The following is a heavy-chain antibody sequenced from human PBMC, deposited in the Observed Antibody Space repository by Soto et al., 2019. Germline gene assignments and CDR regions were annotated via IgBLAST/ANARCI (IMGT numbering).Heavy chain of an antibody. CDR1: GFTLRHCA. J-gene: IGHJ4*02. D-gene: IGHD1-20*01. CDR3: AKAKNDYNCDNRPPFDY. Sequence: GGSLRLSCEASGFTLRHCAMTWILQAPGKGREWRSALSPNGVRTDYAESVKTRFTISTDQSPNTVYLQMDSLRSDDTGIYYCAKAKNDYNCDNRPPFDYCDQGTLVTASS. V-gene: IGHV3-23*01. CDR2: LSPNGVRT.